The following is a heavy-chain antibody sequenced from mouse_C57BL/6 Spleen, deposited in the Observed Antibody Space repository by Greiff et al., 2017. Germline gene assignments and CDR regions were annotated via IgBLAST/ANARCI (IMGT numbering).Heavy chain of an antibody. J-gene: IGHJ3*01. CDR1: GYTFTDYN. V-gene: IGHV1-22*01. CDR3: ARGVYYGSSYWFAY. CDR2: INPNNGGT. D-gene: IGHD1-1*01. Sequence: EVKLQQSGPELVKPGASVKMSCKASGYTFTDYNMHWVKQSHGKSLEWIGYINPNNGGTSYNQKFKGKATLTVNKSSSTAYMELRSLTSEDSAVYYCARGVYYGSSYWFAYWGQGTLVTVSA.